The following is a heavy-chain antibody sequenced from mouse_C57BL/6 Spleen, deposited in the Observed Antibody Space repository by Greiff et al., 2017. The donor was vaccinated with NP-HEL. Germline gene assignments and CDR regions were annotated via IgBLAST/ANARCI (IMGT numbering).Heavy chain of an antibody. J-gene: IGHJ2*01. V-gene: IGHV1-15*01. CDR2: IDPETGGT. Sequence: QVQLQQSGAELVRPGASVTLSCKASGYTFTDYEMHWVKQTPVHGLEWIGAIDPETGGTAYNQKFKGKAILTADKSSSTAYMELRSVTSEDSAVYYCTRWGTTVVSDYWGQGTTLTVSS. D-gene: IGHD1-1*01. CDR1: GYTFTDYE. CDR3: TRWGTTVVSDY.